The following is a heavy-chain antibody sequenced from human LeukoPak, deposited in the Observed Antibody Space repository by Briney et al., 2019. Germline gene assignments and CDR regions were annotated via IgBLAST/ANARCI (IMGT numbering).Heavy chain of an antibody. CDR2: ISYDGSNK. D-gene: IGHD6-13*01. CDR3: ARDAAAAIEYFQH. CDR1: GFTFSSYG. J-gene: IGHJ1*01. Sequence: GGSLRLSCAASGFTFSSYGMHWVRQAPGKGLEWVAVISYDGSNKYYADSVKGRFTISRDNSKNTLYLQMNSLRAEDTAVYYCARDAAAAIEYFQHWGQGTLVTVSS. V-gene: IGHV3-30*19.